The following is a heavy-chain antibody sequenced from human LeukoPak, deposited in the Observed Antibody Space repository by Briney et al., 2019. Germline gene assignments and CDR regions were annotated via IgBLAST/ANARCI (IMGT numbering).Heavy chain of an antibody. CDR3: AKDHRSGYYFTLFDY. D-gene: IGHD3-22*01. CDR2: ISGSGGST. V-gene: IGHV3-23*01. J-gene: IGHJ4*02. CDR1: GFTFRSYW. Sequence: GGSLRLSCAASGFTFRSYWMHWVRQAPGKGLVWVSAISGSGGSTYYADSVKGRFTISRDNSKNTLYLQMNSLRAEDTAVYYCAKDHRSGYYFTLFDYWGQGTLVTVSS.